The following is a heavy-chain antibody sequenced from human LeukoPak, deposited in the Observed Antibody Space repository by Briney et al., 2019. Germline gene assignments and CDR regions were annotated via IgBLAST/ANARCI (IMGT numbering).Heavy chain of an antibody. CDR1: GGSVSSGSYY. D-gene: IGHD3-22*01. Sequence: PSETLSLTCTVSGGSVSSGSYYWSWIRQPPGKGLEWIGYIYYSGSTNYNPSLKSRVTISVDTSKNQFSLRLSSVTAADTAVYYCARAYDSSGYYYLYWGQGTLVTVSS. CDR2: IYYSGST. V-gene: IGHV4-61*01. J-gene: IGHJ4*02. CDR3: ARAYDSSGYYYLY.